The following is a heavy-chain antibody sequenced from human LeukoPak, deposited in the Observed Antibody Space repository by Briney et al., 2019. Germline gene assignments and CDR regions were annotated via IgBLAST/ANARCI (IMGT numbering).Heavy chain of an antibody. Sequence: ASVRVSCKASGYTFTGYYMHWVRQAPGQGLEWVGWINPNSGGTNYAQKFQGWVTMTRDTSISTAYMELSRLRSDDTAVYYCAREAKPDPYYFDYWGQGTLLTVSS. CDR1: GYTFTGYY. V-gene: IGHV1-2*04. CDR3: AREAKPDPYYFDY. CDR2: INPNSGGT. J-gene: IGHJ4*02.